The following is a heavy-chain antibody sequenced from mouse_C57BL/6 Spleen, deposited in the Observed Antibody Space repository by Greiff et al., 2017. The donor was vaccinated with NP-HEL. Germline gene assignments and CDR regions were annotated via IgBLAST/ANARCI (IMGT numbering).Heavy chain of an antibody. Sequence: EVKLMESGGGLVQPGGSLSLSCAASGFTFTDYYMSWVRQPPGKALEWLGFIRNKANGYTTEYSASVKGRFTISRDNSQSILYLQRNARREEDSERDDWEREDGNYGDYFDYWGQGTTLTVSS. J-gene: IGHJ2*01. CDR2: IRNKANGYTT. CDR3: EREDGNYGDYFDY. CDR1: GFTFTDYY. D-gene: IGHD2-1*01. V-gene: IGHV7-3*01.